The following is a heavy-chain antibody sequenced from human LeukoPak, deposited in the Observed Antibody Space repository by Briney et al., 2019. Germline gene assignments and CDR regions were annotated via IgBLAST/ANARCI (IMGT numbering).Heavy chain of an antibody. CDR2: IYYSGDT. CDR3: ARAHYDGDYQYYFDY. D-gene: IGHD4-17*01. Sequence: SETLSLTCDVSRYSISSNCYWAWIRQPPGKGLEWLGSIYYSGDTYYNPSLKSRVTCSVDTSRNQFSLKLNSVTAADTAVYYCARAHYDGDYQYYFDYWGQGIPVTVSS. CDR1: RYSISSNCY. V-gene: IGHV4-38-2*01. J-gene: IGHJ4*02.